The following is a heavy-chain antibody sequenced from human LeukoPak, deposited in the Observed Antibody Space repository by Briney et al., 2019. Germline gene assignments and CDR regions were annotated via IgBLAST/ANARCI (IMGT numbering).Heavy chain of an antibody. D-gene: IGHD5-24*01. CDR3: ARSDGYNHLFDY. CDR1: GFTVSSNY. CDR2: IYSGGST. J-gene: IGHJ4*02. Sequence: GGSLRLSCAASGFTVSSNYMSWVRQAPGKGLEWVSIIYSGGSTFYADSVKGRFTISRDNSKNTLYLQMNSLRAEDTAVYYCARSDGYNHLFDYWGQGTLVTVSS. V-gene: IGHV3-53*01.